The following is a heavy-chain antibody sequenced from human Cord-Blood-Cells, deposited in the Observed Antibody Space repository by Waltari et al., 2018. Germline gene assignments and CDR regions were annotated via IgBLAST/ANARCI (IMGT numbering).Heavy chain of an antibody. CDR3: ARVSSSWYYYYYYGMDV. J-gene: IGHJ6*02. CDR2: MNPNSGNT. V-gene: IGHV1-8*01. D-gene: IGHD6-13*01. CDR1: GYTFTRYD. Sequence: VQLVQSGAEGTKPGAAVKVSCKASGYTFTRYDINWVRQAPGHGLEWMGWMNPNSGNTGYAQKFQGRVTMTRNTSRSTAYMELSSLRSEDTAVYYCARVSSSWYYYYYYGMDVWGQGTTVTVSS.